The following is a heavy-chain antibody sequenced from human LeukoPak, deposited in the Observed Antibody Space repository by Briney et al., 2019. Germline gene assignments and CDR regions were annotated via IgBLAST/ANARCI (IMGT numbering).Heavy chain of an antibody. CDR2: IYYRGST. J-gene: IGHJ4*02. CDR3: ARSTRGYEYQFDY. V-gene: IGHV4-59*01. D-gene: IGHD2-2*01. Sequence: SETLSLTCTVSGGSINISYWSWIRQPPGKGLEWIGYIYYRGSTNYNPSLKSRVTISVDTSKNQFSLKVRSVTAADTAVYYCARSTRGYEYQFDYWGQGTLVTVSS. CDR1: GGSINISY.